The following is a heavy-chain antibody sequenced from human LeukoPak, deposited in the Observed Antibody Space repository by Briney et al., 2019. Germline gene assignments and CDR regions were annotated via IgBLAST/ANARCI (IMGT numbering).Heavy chain of an antibody. CDR1: GGSISSNSYY. Sequence: PSETLSLTCNVSGGSISSNSYYWGWIRQPPGKGLEWIGRIYYSGSPYYNPSLKSRVTISVDTSKNQFSLKVISVTAADTAVYYCARWRTARTGFDYWGQGTLVTVSS. J-gene: IGHJ4*02. D-gene: IGHD3/OR15-3a*01. V-gene: IGHV4-39*01. CDR2: IYYSGSP. CDR3: ARWRTARTGFDY.